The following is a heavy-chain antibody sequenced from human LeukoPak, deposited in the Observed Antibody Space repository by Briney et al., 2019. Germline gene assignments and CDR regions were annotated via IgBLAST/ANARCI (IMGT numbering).Heavy chain of an antibody. CDR1: GFTFSSYG. CDR3: AKCGIAVAGTAYFDY. CDR2: ISYDGSNK. D-gene: IGHD6-19*01. V-gene: IGHV3-30*18. Sequence: PGGSLRLSCAASGFTFSSYGMHWVRQAPGKGLEWVAVISYDGSNKYYADSVKGRFTISRDNSKNTLYLQMNSLRAEDTAVYYCAKCGIAVAGTAYFDYWGQGTLVTVSS. J-gene: IGHJ4*02.